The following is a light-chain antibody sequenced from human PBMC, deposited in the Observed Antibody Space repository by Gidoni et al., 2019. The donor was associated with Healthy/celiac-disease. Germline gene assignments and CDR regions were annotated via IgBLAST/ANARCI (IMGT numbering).Light chain of an antibody. CDR2: AAS. V-gene: IGKV1-39*01. J-gene: IGKJ2*02. Sequence: DIQMTQSPSSLSASVGDRVTITCRASQSIRSYLNWYQQKPGKAPKLLIYAASSLQSGVPSRFSGSGSCTAFTLTISSLQPEDFATYYCQQSYSTLPCTFGQGTKLEIK. CDR3: QQSYSTLPCT. CDR1: QSIRSY.